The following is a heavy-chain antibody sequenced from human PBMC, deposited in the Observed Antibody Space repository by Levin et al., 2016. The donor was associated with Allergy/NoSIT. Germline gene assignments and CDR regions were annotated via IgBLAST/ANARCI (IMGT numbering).Heavy chain of an antibody. J-gene: IGHJ6*02. CDR2: ISSGGDYI. V-gene: IGHV3-21*01. D-gene: IGHD3-3*02. CDR3: ARGGTSIALDV. Sequence: GESLKISCAASEFTFSRYAMNWVRTAPGKGLEWVSSISSGGDYIYYADSVRGRFTISRDNAENSLYLQMNSLTADDTAVYYCARGGTSIALDVWGQGTTVTVSS. CDR1: EFTFSRYA.